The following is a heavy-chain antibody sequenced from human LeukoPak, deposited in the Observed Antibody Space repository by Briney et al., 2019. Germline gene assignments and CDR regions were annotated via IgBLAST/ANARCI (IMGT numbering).Heavy chain of an antibody. CDR3: ARGYCDTNDCPPGAY. Sequence: AATVKVSCKASGYTFTAFYIHWVRQAPGQGLEWMGWINPNSGGTNYAQKFQGRVTLTRDTSIRTVYMELTRLTSDDTAVYYCARGYCDTNDCPPGAYWGQGALVTVSS. V-gene: IGHV1-2*02. D-gene: IGHD3-9*01. CDR2: INPNSGGT. J-gene: IGHJ4*02. CDR1: GYTFTAFY.